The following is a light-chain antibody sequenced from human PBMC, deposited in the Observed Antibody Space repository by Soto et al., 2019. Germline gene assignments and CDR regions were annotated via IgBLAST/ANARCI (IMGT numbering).Light chain of an antibody. CDR1: QSVSSN. Sequence: EIVLTQSPGTLSVSPGERATLSCRASQSVSSNLAWYQQKPGQAPRLLIYGASTRATGIPARFGGSGSGTEFTLTISSLQAEDFAVYYCHQYNNWPQTFGQGTKVDIK. V-gene: IGKV3-15*01. CDR3: HQYNNWPQT. CDR2: GAS. J-gene: IGKJ1*01.